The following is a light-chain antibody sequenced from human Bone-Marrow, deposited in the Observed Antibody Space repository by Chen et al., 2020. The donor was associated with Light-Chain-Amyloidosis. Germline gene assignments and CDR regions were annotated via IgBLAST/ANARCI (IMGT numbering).Light chain of an antibody. CDR1: SSNIGAGYD. Sequence: QSVLTQPPSVSGAPGPRVTISCTGSSSNIGAGYDVNWYQQLPGAAPRLLVSGNNNRPSGVPQRFFAFKSGTSASRASTGLQAEDEADYCCQSYDSGLSGWLFGGGTKLTVL. J-gene: IGLJ3*02. CDR3: QSYDSGLSGWL. V-gene: IGLV1-40*01. CDR2: GNN.